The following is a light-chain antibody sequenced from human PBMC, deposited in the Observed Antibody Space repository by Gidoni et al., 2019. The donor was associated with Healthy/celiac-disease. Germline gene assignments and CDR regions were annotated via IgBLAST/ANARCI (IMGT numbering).Light chain of an antibody. CDR2: GNS. V-gene: IGLV1-40*01. CDR3: QSYDSSLSGLVV. J-gene: IGLJ2*01. Sequence: QSVLTHPPSVSGAPGPSVTISCTGSSSNIGAGYDLHWYKQLPGTAPKLLIYGNSNRTSGVPDRFSGSKSGTSASLAITGLQAEDEADYYCQSYDSSLSGLVVFGGGTKLTVL. CDR1: SSNIGAGYD.